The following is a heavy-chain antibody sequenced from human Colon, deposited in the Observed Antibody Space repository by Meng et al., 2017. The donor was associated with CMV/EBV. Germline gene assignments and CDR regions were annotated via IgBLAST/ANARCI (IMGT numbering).Heavy chain of an antibody. CDR2: IYWDDDN. CDR1: GFSLRTPEVG. J-gene: IGHJ4*02. CDR3: AHGRGWLTDY. V-gene: IGHV2-5*02. D-gene: IGHD6-19*01. Sequence: QITLKESCSTLVKPTQPLTLTCTFSGFSLRTPEVGVHWIRQPPGKALEWLALIYWDDDNQFRPSLKNRITITKDTSKNQVVLTMTNMDPVDTATYYCAHGRGWLTDYWGQGTLVTVSS.